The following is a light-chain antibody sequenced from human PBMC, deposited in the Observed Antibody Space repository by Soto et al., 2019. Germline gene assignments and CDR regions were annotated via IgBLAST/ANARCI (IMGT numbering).Light chain of an antibody. Sequence: DIHMTQSPSTLSASVGDRVTITCRASQSVSGWLAWYQQRPGKAPNLLVSKASSLESGAPSRFSGSGSGTEFTLSISSLQPDDFATYYCQHYDTCPRTFGGGTKVAIK. V-gene: IGKV1-5*03. CDR3: QHYDTCPRT. CDR1: QSVSGW. J-gene: IGKJ4*01. CDR2: KAS.